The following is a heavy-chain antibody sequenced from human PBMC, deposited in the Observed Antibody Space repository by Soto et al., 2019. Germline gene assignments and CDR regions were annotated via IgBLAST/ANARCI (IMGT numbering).Heavy chain of an antibody. CDR1: GFSVSSNY. CDR3: AREISAGFGEPWLDP. D-gene: IGHD3-10*01. V-gene: IGHV3-53*01. J-gene: IGHJ5*02. CDR2: IYSDGRT. Sequence: AVGSLRLSCAASGFSVSSNYMTWVRQAPGKGLEWVSIIYSDGRTNYADSVKGRFTISRDNSKNTVYLQMTSLSADDTAVYYCAREISAGFGEPWLDPWGQGTLVTVSS.